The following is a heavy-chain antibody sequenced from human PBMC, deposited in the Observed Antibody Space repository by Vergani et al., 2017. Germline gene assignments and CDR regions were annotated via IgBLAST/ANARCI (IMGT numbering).Heavy chain of an antibody. CDR1: GFIFSSYG. CDR3: AKEGGSGYFDY. CDR2: ISYDGTYR. V-gene: IGHV3-30*18. Sequence: QVQLVESGGGVVQPGRSLRLSCAASGFIFSSYGMHWVRQAPGKGLEWVAIISYDGTYRYYTDSVKGRFTISRDNSKDTMYLQTNSLRAEDTAVYYCAKEGGSGYFDYWGQGTLVTVSS. J-gene: IGHJ4*02.